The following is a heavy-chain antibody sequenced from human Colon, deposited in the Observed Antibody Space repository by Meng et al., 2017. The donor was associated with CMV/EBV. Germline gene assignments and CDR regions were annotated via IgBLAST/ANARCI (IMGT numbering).Heavy chain of an antibody. D-gene: IGHD1-7*01. CDR3: VRGAWNSRGCFDH. V-gene: IGHV1-18*04. J-gene: IGHJ4*02. CDR2: ISTSIGN. Sequence: ASVKVSCKPSGHTITPYYIQWVRQAPGQGLEWMGCISTSIGNQYAQKFQGRVIMTTDSPTNTAYMEVMSLTFEDTAVYYCVRGAWNSRGCFDHWGQGALVTVSS. CDR1: GHTITPYY.